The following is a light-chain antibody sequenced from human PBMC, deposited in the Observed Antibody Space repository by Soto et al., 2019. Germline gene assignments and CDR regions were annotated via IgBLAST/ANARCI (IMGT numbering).Light chain of an antibody. Sequence: DIVMTQSPDSLAVSLGERATINCKSSQSVLYSSNNKNYLAWYQQKPGQPPKVLIYWASTRESGVPDRSSGSGSGTDFTLTISSLQAEDVAVYYCQQYYSTPRTFGGGTKVEIK. J-gene: IGKJ4*01. V-gene: IGKV4-1*01. CDR1: QSVLYSSNNKNY. CDR2: WAS. CDR3: QQYYSTPRT.